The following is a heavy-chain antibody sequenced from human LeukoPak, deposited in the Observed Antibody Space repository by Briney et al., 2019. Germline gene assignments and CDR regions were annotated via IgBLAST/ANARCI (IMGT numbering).Heavy chain of an antibody. CDR2: ISGSGGST. J-gene: IGHJ4*02. CDR1: GFTFSSYA. Sequence: GGSLRLSCAASGFTFSSYAMSWVRQAPGKGLEWVSAISGSGGSTYCADSVKGRFTISRDNSKNTLYLQMNSLRAEDTAVYYCAKAVAARPDVGYFDYWGQGTLVTVSS. CDR3: AKAVAARPDVGYFDY. V-gene: IGHV3-23*01. D-gene: IGHD6-6*01.